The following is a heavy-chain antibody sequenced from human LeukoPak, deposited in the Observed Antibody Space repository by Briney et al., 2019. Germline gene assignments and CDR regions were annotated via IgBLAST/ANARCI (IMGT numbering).Heavy chain of an antibody. J-gene: IGHJ2*01. CDR1: GGSISSYY. CDR3: ARDNYHYDSSGYYSSYWYFDL. V-gene: IGHV4-59*01. CDR2: IYYSGST. Sequence: PSETLSLTCTVSGGSISSYYWSWIRQPPGKGLEWIGYIYYSGSTNYNPSLKSRVTISVDTSKNQFSLKLSSVTAADTAVYYCARDNYHYDSSGYYSSYWYFDLWGRGTLVTVSS. D-gene: IGHD3-22*01.